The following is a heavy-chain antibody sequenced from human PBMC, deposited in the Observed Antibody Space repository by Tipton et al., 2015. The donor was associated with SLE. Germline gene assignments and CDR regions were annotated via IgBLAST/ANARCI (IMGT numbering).Heavy chain of an antibody. CDR2: IYYSGST. J-gene: IGHJ4*03. D-gene: IGHD6-19*01. CDR3: ASAERGVVAGGFDY. Sequence: TLSLTCTVSGGSTSSHYWSWIRQPPGKGLEWIANIYYSGSTDYNPSLKSRVTISANTSKNQFSLNLSSVTAADTAVYYCASAERGVVAGGFDYWGQGTMVTVSS. V-gene: IGHV4-59*11. CDR1: GGSTSSHY.